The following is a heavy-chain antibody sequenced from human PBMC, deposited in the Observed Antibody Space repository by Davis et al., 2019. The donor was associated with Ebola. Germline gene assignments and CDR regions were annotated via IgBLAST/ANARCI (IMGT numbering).Heavy chain of an antibody. CDR3: ARVTIFGFGMDV. V-gene: IGHV4-34*01. CDR1: GGSFSGYY. CDR2: INHSGST. D-gene: IGHD3-3*01. J-gene: IGHJ6*02. Sequence: SETLSLTFAVYGGSFSGYYWNWIRQPPGKGLEWIGEINHSGSTNYNPSLKSRVTISVDTSKNQFSLKLSSVTAADTAVYYCARVTIFGFGMDVWGQGTTVTVSS.